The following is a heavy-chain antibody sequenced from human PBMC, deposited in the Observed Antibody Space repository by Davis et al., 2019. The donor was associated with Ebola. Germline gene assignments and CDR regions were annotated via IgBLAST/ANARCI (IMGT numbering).Heavy chain of an antibody. CDR2: ISSSSSTI. V-gene: IGHV3-48*02. J-gene: IGHJ4*02. D-gene: IGHD3-22*01. CDR1: GFTFSSYW. CDR3: ARVRLVYYDSSGYFDY. Sequence: GGSLRLSCAASGFTFSSYWMSWVRQAPGKGLEWVSYISSSSSTIYYADSVKGRFTISRDNAKNSLYLQMNSLRDEDTAVYYCARVRLVYYDSSGYFDYWGQGTLVTVSS.